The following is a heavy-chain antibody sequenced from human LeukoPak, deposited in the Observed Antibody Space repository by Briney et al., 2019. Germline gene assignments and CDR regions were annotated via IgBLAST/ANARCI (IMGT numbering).Heavy chain of an antibody. Sequence: ASVKVSCKASGYTFTSYVISWVRQAPGQGLEWMGWISAYNGNTNYAQKLQGRVTMTTDTSTSTAYMELRSLRSDDTAVYYCARLSRPIWFGELTDNWFDPWGQGTLVTVSS. CDR2: ISAYNGNT. D-gene: IGHD3-10*01. J-gene: IGHJ5*02. CDR1: GYTFTSYV. CDR3: ARLSRPIWFGELTDNWFDP. V-gene: IGHV1-18*01.